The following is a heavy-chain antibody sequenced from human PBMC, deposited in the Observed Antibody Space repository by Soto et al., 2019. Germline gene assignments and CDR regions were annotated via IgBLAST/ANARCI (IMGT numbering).Heavy chain of an antibody. Sequence: SETLSLTCTVSGGSIISSSYYWGWIRQPPGKGLEWIGSIYYSGSTYYNPSLKSRVTISVDTSKNQFSLKLSSVTAADTAVYYCARPFPYYYDSSGSLDAFDIWGQGTMVTVSS. CDR2: IYYSGST. V-gene: IGHV4-39*01. D-gene: IGHD3-22*01. CDR1: GGSIISSSYY. J-gene: IGHJ3*02. CDR3: ARPFPYYYDSSGSLDAFDI.